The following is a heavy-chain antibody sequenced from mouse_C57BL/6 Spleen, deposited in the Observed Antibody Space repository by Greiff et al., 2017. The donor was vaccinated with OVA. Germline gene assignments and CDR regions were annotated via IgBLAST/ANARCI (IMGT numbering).Heavy chain of an antibody. CDR1: GYTFTSYW. J-gene: IGHJ3*01. D-gene: IGHD1-1*01. CDR3: ARSYYYGSSPFAY. Sequence: QVQLKQPGAELVMPGASVKLSCKASGYTFTSYWMHWVKQRPGQGLEWIGEIDPADSYTNYNQKFKGKSTLTVDKSSSTAYMQLSSLTSEDSAVYDCARSYYYGSSPFAYWGQGTLVTVSA. CDR2: IDPADSYT. V-gene: IGHV1-69*01.